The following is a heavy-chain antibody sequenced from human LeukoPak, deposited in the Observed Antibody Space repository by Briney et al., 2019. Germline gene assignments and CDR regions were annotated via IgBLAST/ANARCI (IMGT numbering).Heavy chain of an antibody. J-gene: IGHJ4*02. CDR2: IYHSGST. D-gene: IGHD3-9*01. CDR3: ASSRLYYDILTGYYESPPFDY. CDR1: GYSISSGYY. Sequence: SETLSLTCTVSGYSISSGYYWGWIRQPPGKGLEWIGSIYHSGSTYYNPSLKSRVTISVDTSKNQFSLKLSSVTAADTAVYYCASSRLYYDILTGYYESPPFDYWGQGTLVTVSS. V-gene: IGHV4-38-2*02.